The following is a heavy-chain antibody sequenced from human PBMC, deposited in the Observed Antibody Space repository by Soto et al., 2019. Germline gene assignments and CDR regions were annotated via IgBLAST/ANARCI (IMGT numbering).Heavy chain of an antibody. J-gene: IGHJ6*02. CDR1: ACTFSIYA. CDR3: ARVRSPVPAAIANYYYYYGMDG. V-gene: IGHV1-69*13. Sequence: SLMGSCTPSACTFSIYAISWVRPAPGPGLEWKGEIIPTLGTANYAQTFQGRLTITADESTSTAYMELSSLRSEDTAVYYCARVRSPVPAAIANYYYYYGMDGWGQGTTVTVSS. CDR2: IIPTLGTA. D-gene: IGHD2-2*02.